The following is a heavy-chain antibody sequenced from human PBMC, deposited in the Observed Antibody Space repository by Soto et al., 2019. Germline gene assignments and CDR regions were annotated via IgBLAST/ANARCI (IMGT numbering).Heavy chain of an antibody. CDR1: GGSISSGDYY. Sequence: SETLSLTCTVSGGSISSGDYYWSWIRQPPGKGLEWIGYIYYSGSTYYNPSLKSRVTISVDTSKNQFSLKLGSVTAADTAVYYCAIVVGAREEIFGVVIISGDAFDIWGQGTMVTVSS. CDR2: IYYSGST. CDR3: AIVVGAREEIFGVVIISGDAFDI. J-gene: IGHJ3*02. V-gene: IGHV4-30-4*01. D-gene: IGHD3-3*01.